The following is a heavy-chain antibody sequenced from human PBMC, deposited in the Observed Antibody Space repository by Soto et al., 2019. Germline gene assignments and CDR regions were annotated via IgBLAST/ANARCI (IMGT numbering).Heavy chain of an antibody. V-gene: IGHV3-33*01. Sequence: QVQLVESGGGVVQPGRSLRLSCAASGLTFSTYGMHWVRQAPGKGLEWVALIWSDGSNEYYGDSGKGRFTIFRDNSKNTLYLQMNSLRVEDTAVYYCASEYIAVAGTSAMDYWGQGTMVTVSS. CDR3: ASEYIAVAGTSAMDY. J-gene: IGHJ4*02. CDR1: GLTFSTYG. CDR2: IWSDGSNE. D-gene: IGHD6-19*01.